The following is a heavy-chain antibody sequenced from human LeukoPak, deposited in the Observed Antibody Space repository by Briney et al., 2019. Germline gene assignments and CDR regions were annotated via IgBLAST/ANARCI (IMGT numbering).Heavy chain of an antibody. CDR2: IYSGGST. CDR3: ARAGSYYPFDY. Sequence: GRSLRLSCAASGFTVSSNYMSWVRQAPGKGLEWVSVIYSGGSTYYADSVKGRFTISRDNSKNTLYLQMNSLRAEDTAVYYCARAGSYYPFDYWGQGTLVTVSS. J-gene: IGHJ4*02. V-gene: IGHV3-53*01. CDR1: GFTVSSNY. D-gene: IGHD1-26*01.